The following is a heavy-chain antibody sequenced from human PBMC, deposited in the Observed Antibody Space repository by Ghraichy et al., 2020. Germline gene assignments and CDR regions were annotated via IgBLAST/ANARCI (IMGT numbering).Heavy chain of an antibody. Sequence: SETLSLTCAVYGGSFSGYYWSWIRQPPGKGLEWIGEINHSGSTNYNPSLKSRVTISVDTSKNQFSLKLSSVTAADTAVYYCAREFSQIFGVEPWGQGTLVTVSS. CDR2: INHSGST. D-gene: IGHD3-3*01. V-gene: IGHV4-34*01. CDR1: GGSFSGYY. CDR3: AREFSQIFGVEP. J-gene: IGHJ5*02.